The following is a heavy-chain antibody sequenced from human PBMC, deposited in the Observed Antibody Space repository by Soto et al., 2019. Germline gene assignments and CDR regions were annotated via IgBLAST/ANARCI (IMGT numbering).Heavy chain of an antibody. D-gene: IGHD3-10*01. CDR3: ARGRKHMVRGVNWFDP. J-gene: IGHJ5*02. CDR2: IYYSGST. Sequence: PSETLSLTCTVSGGSISSGDYYWSWIRQPPGKGLEWIGYIYYSGSTYYNPSLKSRVTISVDTSKNQFSLKLSSVTAADTAVYYCARGRKHMVRGVNWFDPWGQGTLVTVSS. V-gene: IGHV4-30-4*01. CDR1: GGSISSGDYY.